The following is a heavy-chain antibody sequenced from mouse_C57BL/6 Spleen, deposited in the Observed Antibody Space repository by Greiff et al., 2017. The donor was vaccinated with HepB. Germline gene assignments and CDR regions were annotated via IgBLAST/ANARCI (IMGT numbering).Heavy chain of an antibody. CDR2: ISSGGDYI. CDR1: GFTFSSYA. J-gene: IGHJ1*03. V-gene: IGHV5-9-1*02. CDR3: TRGRYDYEDWYFDV. D-gene: IGHD2-4*01. Sequence: EVMLVESGEGLVKPGGSLKLSCAASGFTFSSYAMSWVRQTPEKRLEWVAYISSGGDYIYYADTVKGRFTISRDNARNTLYLQMSSLKSEDTAMYDCTRGRYDYEDWYFDVWGTGTTVTVSS.